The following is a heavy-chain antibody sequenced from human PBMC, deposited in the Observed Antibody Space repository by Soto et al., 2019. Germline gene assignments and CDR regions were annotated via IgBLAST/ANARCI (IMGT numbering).Heavy chain of an antibody. CDR1: GGSISSGGYY. D-gene: IGHD6-19*01. CDR2: IYYSGST. V-gene: IGHV4-31*03. J-gene: IGHJ4*02. CDR3: ARARSGYGYSSGWYPVDY. Sequence: QVQLQESGPGLVKPSQTLSLTCTVSGGSISSGGYYWSWIRQHPGKGLEWIGYIYYSGSTYYNPSLKSRVTISVETSKNQFSLKLSSVTAADTAVYYCARARSGYGYSSGWYPVDYWGQGTLVTVSS.